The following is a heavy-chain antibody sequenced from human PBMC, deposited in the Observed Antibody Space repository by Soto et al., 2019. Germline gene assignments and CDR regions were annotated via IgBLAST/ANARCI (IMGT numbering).Heavy chain of an antibody. J-gene: IGHJ6*02. CDR1: GYSFTSYW. Sequence: GESLTISFKGSGYSFTSYWIGWVRHMPGKGLEWMGIIYPGDSDTRYSPSFQGQVTISADKSISTAYLQWSSLKASDTAMYSCAGGGVRGVITRSRDYDGMEVWGHGSTVTVS. D-gene: IGHD3-10*01. CDR2: IYPGDSDT. V-gene: IGHV5-51*01. CDR3: AGGGVRGVITRSRDYDGMEV.